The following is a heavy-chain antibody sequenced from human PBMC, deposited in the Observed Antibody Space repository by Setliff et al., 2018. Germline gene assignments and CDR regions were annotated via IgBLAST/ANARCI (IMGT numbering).Heavy chain of an antibody. Sequence: GESLKISCAASGLTFHNYAMSWIRQAPGKGLEWVSVIYSRGHTYYADSVKGRFTISRDSSKNTLYLQMNSLTTEDTAMYYCPRDRGGTNPWFDSWGQGTLVTVSS. J-gene: IGHJ5*01. V-gene: IGHV3-53*01. CDR2: IYSRGHT. D-gene: IGHD3-10*01. CDR3: PRDRGGTNPWFDS. CDR1: GLTFHNYA.